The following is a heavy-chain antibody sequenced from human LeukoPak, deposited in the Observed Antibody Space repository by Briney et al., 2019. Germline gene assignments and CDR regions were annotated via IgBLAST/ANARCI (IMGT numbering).Heavy chain of an antibody. CDR2: ISSSGSTI. CDR1: GFTFSSYW. D-gene: IGHD3-22*01. Sequence: GGSLRLSCAASGFTFSSYWMSWVRQAPGKGLEWVSYISSSGSTIYYADSVKGRFTISRDNAKNSLYLQMNSLRAEDTAVYYCARDVSSLYYGFDYWGQGTLVTVSS. J-gene: IGHJ4*02. V-gene: IGHV3-48*04. CDR3: ARDVSSLYYGFDY.